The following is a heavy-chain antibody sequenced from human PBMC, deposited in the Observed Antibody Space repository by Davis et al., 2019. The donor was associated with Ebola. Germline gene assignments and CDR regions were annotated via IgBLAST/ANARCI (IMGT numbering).Heavy chain of an antibody. D-gene: IGHD1-26*01. CDR1: GYTFTNYA. CDR2: IIPILGIA. J-gene: IGHJ4*02. Sequence: AASVKVSCKAPGYTFTNYAMHWVRQAPGQRLEWVGRIIPILGIANYAQKFQGRVTITADKSTSTAYMELSSLRSEDTAVYYCARDYIVGATDDDYWGQGTLVTVSS. V-gene: IGHV1-69*04. CDR3: ARDYIVGATDDDY.